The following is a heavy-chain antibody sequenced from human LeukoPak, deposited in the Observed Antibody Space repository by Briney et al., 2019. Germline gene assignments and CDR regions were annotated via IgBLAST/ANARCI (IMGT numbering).Heavy chain of an antibody. V-gene: IGHV3-30*18. D-gene: IGHD4-23*01. Sequence: SGGSLRLSCAASGFNFNSYGMHSVRQAPGKGLEWVAVVSYDGSSKYCADSVKGRFTISRDNSKNTLHLQMTRLRVEDTAVYYCAKARRGDYGGDFDHWGQGTLVTVSS. J-gene: IGHJ4*02. CDR1: GFNFNSYG. CDR2: VSYDGSSK. CDR3: AKARRGDYGGDFDH.